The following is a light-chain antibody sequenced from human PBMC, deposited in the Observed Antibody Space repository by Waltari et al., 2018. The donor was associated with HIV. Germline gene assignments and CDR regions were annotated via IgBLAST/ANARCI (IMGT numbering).Light chain of an antibody. CDR3: QQTYITPFT. V-gene: IGKV1-39*01. CDR2: AAS. CDR1: RSIRTY. J-gene: IGKJ3*01. Sequence: DIHMTQSPSSLSASVGDSLSITCRASRSIRTYLNWYQQRPGQAPNLVIFAASNLQSGVPPRFSGSGSETDFTLNISSLQPEDFATYCCQQTYITPFTFGPGTTVAIK.